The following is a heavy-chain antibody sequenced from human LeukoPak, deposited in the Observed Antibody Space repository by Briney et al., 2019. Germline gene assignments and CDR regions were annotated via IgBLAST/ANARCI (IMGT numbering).Heavy chain of an antibody. CDR1: GFTFSTFW. Sequence: PGGSLRLSCAASGFTFSTFWMNWVRQAPGKGLEWVANIKQDGTEKHYLDSVKGRFTISRDNAKNSLYLQMDSLRAKDTAVYYCASYSSSRGDIEYWGQGTLVTVSS. D-gene: IGHD3-10*01. CDR2: IKQDGTEK. J-gene: IGHJ4*02. V-gene: IGHV3-7*02. CDR3: ASYSSSRGDIEY.